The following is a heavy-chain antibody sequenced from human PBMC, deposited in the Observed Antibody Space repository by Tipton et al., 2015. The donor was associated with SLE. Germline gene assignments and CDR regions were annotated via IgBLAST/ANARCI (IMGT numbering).Heavy chain of an antibody. D-gene: IGHD3-10*01. Sequence: SLRLSCAASGFTFSNAWMSWVRQAPGKGLEWVGRIKSKTDGGTTDYAAPVKGRFTISRDDSKNTLYLQMNSLKTEDTAVYYCTTDRVPRAFDIWGQGTMVTVSS. J-gene: IGHJ3*02. CDR3: TTDRVPRAFDI. V-gene: IGHV3-15*01. CDR2: IKSKTDGGTT. CDR1: GFTFSNAW.